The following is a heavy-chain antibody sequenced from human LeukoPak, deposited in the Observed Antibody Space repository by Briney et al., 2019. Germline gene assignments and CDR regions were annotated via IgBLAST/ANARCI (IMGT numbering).Heavy chain of an antibody. V-gene: IGHV1-69*04. Sequence: GASVKVSCKASGGTFSSYAISWVRQAPGQGLEWMGRIIPILGIANYAQKFQGRVTITADKSTSTAYMELSSLRSDDTAVYYCARDHHSSSWETFHYWGQGTLVTVSS. D-gene: IGHD6-13*01. CDR2: IIPILGIA. CDR1: GGTFSSYA. CDR3: ARDHHSSSWETFHY. J-gene: IGHJ4*02.